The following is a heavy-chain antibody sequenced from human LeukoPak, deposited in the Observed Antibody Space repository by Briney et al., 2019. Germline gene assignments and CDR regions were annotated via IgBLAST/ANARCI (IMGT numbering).Heavy chain of an antibody. Sequence: SETLSLTCAVYGGSFSGYYWSWIRQPPGKGLEWIGEINHSGSTNYNSSLKSRVTISVDTSKNQFSLKLSSVTAADTAVYYCARDRIVATTYYYYYGMDVWGKGTTVTVSS. CDR2: INHSGST. V-gene: IGHV4-34*01. D-gene: IGHD5-12*01. CDR1: GGSFSGYY. J-gene: IGHJ6*04. CDR3: ARDRIVATTYYYYYGMDV.